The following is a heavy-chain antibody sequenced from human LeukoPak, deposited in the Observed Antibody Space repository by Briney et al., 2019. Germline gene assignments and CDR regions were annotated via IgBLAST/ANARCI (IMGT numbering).Heavy chain of an antibody. CDR3: AREQDYYDSSGYYPRFDY. CDR2: IIPIFGTA. V-gene: IGHV1-69*05. CDR1: GGTFISYA. D-gene: IGHD3-22*01. J-gene: IGHJ4*02. Sequence: ASVKVSCTASGGTFISYAISWVRQAPGQGLEWMGRIIPIFGTANYAQKFQGRVTITTDESTSTAYMELSSLRSEDTAVYYCAREQDYYDSSGYYPRFDYWGQGTLVTVSS.